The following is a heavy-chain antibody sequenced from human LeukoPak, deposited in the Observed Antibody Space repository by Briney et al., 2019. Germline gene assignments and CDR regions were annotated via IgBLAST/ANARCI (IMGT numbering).Heavy chain of an antibody. D-gene: IGHD3-16*01. CDR1: GGSISSGSYY. CDR3: ARQTRGLRLRFDP. Sequence: PSQTLSLTCTVSGGSISSGSYYWSWIRQPAGKGLEWIGRIYTSGSTNYNPSLKSRVTISVDTSKNQFSLKLSSVTAADTAVYYCARQTRGLRLRFDPWGQGTLVTVSS. CDR2: IYTSGST. J-gene: IGHJ5*02. V-gene: IGHV4-61*02.